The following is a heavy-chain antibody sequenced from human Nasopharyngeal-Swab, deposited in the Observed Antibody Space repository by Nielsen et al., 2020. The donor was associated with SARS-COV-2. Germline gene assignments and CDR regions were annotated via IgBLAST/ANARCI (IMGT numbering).Heavy chain of an antibody. V-gene: IGHV3-30*18. Sequence: GGSLRLSCAASGFTFSSYSMHWVRQAPGKGLEWVAVISYDGSNKYYADSVKGRFTISRDNSKNTLYLQMNSLRAEDTAVYYCAKRSSTSYRDYWGQGTLVTVSS. D-gene: IGHD2-2*01. CDR1: GFTFSSYS. J-gene: IGHJ4*02. CDR2: ISYDGSNK. CDR3: AKRSSTSYRDY.